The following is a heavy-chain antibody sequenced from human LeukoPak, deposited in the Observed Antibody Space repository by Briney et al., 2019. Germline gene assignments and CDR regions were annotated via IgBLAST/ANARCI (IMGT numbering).Heavy chain of an antibody. J-gene: IGHJ3*02. CDR1: GGSISSGSYY. D-gene: IGHD3-10*01. CDR3: ARVCMVRGELPAFDI. Sequence: SQTLSLTCTVSGGSISSGSYYWSWIRQPAGKGLEWIGRIYTSGSTNYNPSLKSRVTISVDTSKNQLSLKLSSVTAADTAVYYCARVCMVRGELPAFDIWGQGTVVTISS. V-gene: IGHV4-61*02. CDR2: IYTSGST.